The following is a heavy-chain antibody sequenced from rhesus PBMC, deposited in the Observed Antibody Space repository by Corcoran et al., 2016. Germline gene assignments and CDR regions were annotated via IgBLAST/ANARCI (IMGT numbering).Heavy chain of an antibody. CDR1: GYTFTDYY. Sequence: EVQLVQSGAEVKKPGASVTISCKASGYTFTDYYLHWVRQAPGKGLEWMGRCDPKDGESKHAQKCQDRVTITADTSTDTVYMELSSLRSEDTAVYYCARSESVWGRGVLVSVSS. J-gene: IGHJ5-2*02. D-gene: IGHD2-33*01. V-gene: IGHV1-111*02. CDR3: ARSESV. CDR2: CDPKDGES.